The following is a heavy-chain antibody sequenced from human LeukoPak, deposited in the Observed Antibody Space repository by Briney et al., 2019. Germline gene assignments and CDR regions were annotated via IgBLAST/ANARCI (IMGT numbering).Heavy chain of an antibody. D-gene: IGHD1-26*01. CDR1: GGSISSYY. V-gene: IGHV4-59*08. J-gene: IGHJ4*02. Sequence: SETLSLTCTVSGGSISSYYWSWIRQPPGKGLEWIGEIHHGGSTNYNPSLKSRVTISVDPSKNQFSLKLSSVTAADTAVYYCARGRIVGATLLDYRGQGTLATVSS. CDR3: ARGRIVGATLLDY. CDR2: IHHGGST.